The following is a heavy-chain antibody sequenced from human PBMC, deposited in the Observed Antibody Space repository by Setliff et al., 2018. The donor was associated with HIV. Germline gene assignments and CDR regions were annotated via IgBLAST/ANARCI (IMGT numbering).Heavy chain of an antibody. Sequence: SETLSLTCAVSGYSIGSGSFWGWIRQPPGKGLEWIATIPHNGGTYYNPDPSLTGRVTISLDTSKNQFSLKLAFVTAADTAVYYCARYSTLTTSFDYWGQGTLVTVSS. V-gene: IGHV4-38-2*01. D-gene: IGHD4-17*01. CDR2: IPHNGGT. CDR3: ARYSTLTTSFDY. CDR1: GYSIGSGSF. J-gene: IGHJ4*02.